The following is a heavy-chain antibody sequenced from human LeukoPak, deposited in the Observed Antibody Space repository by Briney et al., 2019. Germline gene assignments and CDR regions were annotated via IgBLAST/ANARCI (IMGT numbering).Heavy chain of an antibody. Sequence: ASVKVSCKVSGYTLTELSMHWVRQAPGKGLEWIGGFDPEDGETIYAQRFQGRVTMTEDTSTDTAYTELSSLRSEDTAVYYCATDLSRGLRAFDYWGQGTLVTVSS. V-gene: IGHV1-24*01. CDR2: FDPEDGET. J-gene: IGHJ4*02. D-gene: IGHD5-12*01. CDR1: GYTLTELS. CDR3: ATDLSRGLRAFDY.